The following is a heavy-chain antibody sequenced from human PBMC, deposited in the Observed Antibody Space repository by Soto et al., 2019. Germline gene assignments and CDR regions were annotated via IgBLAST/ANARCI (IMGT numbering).Heavy chain of an antibody. V-gene: IGHV3-23*01. J-gene: IGHJ3*01. Sequence: GGSLRLSCAASGFTFSSSAMSWVRQAPGKGLEWVSAVSGSGGNAYFADSVKGRFSISRENAKNSFYLQTSSLRAEDTAMYYCVRVNADAYDVWGQGTMVTVSS. CDR3: VRVNADAYDV. D-gene: IGHD4-4*01. CDR2: VSGSGGNA. CDR1: GFTFSSSA.